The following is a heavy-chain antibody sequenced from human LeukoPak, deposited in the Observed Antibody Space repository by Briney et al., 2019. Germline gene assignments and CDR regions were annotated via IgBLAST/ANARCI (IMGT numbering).Heavy chain of an antibody. J-gene: IGHJ4*02. D-gene: IGHD6-19*01. CDR2: ISFSVNTK. CDR3: ARGAYSSGWAYFDH. Sequence: HTGGSLRLSCAASGFTFSDYSMNWVRQAPGKGLEWVSYISFSVNTKYYGDSVKGRFTISRDNAKNSLYLHMDSLRAEDTAVHYCARGAYSSGWAYFDHWGQGTLVTVSS. CDR1: GFTFSDYS. V-gene: IGHV3-48*04.